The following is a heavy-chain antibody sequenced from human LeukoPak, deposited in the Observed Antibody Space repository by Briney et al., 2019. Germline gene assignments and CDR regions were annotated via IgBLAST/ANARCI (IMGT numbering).Heavy chain of an antibody. CDR3: ARDDGMSYYFDY. J-gene: IGHJ4*02. V-gene: IGHV3-21*01. CDR1: GFTFSIYS. Sequence: PGGSLRLSCAASGFTFSIYSMNWVRQAPGKGLEWVSSISSSSSYIYYADSVKGRFTISRDNAKNSLYLQMNSLRAEDTAVYYCARDDGMSYYFDYWGQGTLVTVSS. D-gene: IGHD5/OR15-5a*01. CDR2: ISSSSSYI.